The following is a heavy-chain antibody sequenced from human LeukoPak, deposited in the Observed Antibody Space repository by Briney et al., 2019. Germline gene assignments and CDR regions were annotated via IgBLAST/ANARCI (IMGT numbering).Heavy chain of an antibody. Sequence: PSETLSLTCTVSGGSISSYYWSWIXQPAXKGXXXXXRIYTSXXTNYNPSLKSRVTMSVDTSKNQFSLKLSSVTAADTAVYYCARDTDCSSTSCFPYYYYYMDVWGKGTTVTVSS. CDR3: ARDTDCSSTSCFPYYYYYMDV. CDR1: GGSISSYY. J-gene: IGHJ6*03. V-gene: IGHV4-4*07. CDR2: IYTSXXT. D-gene: IGHD2-2*01.